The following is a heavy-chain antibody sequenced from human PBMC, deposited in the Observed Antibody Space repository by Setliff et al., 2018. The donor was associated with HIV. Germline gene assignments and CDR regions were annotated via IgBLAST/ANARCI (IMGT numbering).Heavy chain of an antibody. CDR1: GGTFSSYA. V-gene: IGHV1-24*01. CDR3: ARDALEMVNAFDI. Sequence: ASVKVSCKASGGTFSSYAISWVRQAPGKGLEWMGGFDPEDGETIYAQKFQGRVSMTEDTSTDTAYMELSSLRSEDTAVYYCARDALEMVNAFDIWGQGTMVTVSS. J-gene: IGHJ3*02. CDR2: FDPEDGET. D-gene: IGHD5-18*01.